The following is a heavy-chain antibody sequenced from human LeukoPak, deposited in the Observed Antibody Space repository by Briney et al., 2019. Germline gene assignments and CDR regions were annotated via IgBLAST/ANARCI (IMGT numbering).Heavy chain of an antibody. CDR2: IYHSGST. CDR1: GGSISSSNW. CDR3: AGRDYDFWSGYDAFDI. J-gene: IGHJ3*02. V-gene: IGHV4-4*02. Sequence: SETLSLTCAVSGGSISSSNWWSWVRQPPGKGLEWIGEIYHSGSTNYNPSLKSRVTISVDKSKNQFSLKLSSVTAADTAVYYCAGRDYDFWSGYDAFDIWGQGTMVTVSS. D-gene: IGHD3-3*01.